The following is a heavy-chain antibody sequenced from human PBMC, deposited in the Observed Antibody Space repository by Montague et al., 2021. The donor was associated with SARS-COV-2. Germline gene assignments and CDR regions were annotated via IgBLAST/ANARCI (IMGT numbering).Heavy chain of an antibody. CDR2: IKQDGSEK. CDR3: ARDSFVVVPAASNYYYYYMDV. CDR1: GFTFSSYW. D-gene: IGHD2-2*01. V-gene: IGHV3-7*01. J-gene: IGHJ6*03. Sequence: SLRLSCAASGFTFSSYWMSWVRQAPGKGLEWVANIKQDGSEKYYVDSVKGRFTISRDNAKNSLYLQMNSLRAEDTAVYYCARDSFVVVPAASNYYYYYMDVWGKGTTVTVSS.